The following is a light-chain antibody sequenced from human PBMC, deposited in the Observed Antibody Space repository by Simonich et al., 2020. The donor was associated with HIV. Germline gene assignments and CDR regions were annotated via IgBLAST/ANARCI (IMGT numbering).Light chain of an antibody. V-gene: IGLV2-14*03. Sequence: QSALTQPASVSGSPGQSITISCTGTSSDIGGYSYVSWYQQHPGKAPKIIIYDVNNRPSGISNRFSGSKSGNTASLTISGLQAEDEADYYCSSYTSSSTVVFGGGTKLTVL. J-gene: IGLJ2*01. CDR1: SSDIGGYSY. CDR2: DVN. CDR3: SSYTSSSTVV.